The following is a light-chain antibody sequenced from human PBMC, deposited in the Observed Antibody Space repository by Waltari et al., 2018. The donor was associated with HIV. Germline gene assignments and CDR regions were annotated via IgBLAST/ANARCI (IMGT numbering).Light chain of an antibody. CDR2: VNSDGSH. V-gene: IGLV4-69*01. Sequence: QLVLTQSPSASASLGASVKLTCTLSMGHSSYAIEWHQKQAEKGPRYLMKVNSDGSHNKGDGIPDRFSGSSSGAERYLTISSLQSEDEADYYCQTWATGIQVFGGGTKLTVL. CDR3: QTWATGIQV. J-gene: IGLJ3*02. CDR1: MGHSSYA.